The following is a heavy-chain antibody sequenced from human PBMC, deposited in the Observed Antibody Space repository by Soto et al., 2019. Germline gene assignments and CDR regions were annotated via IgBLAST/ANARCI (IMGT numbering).Heavy chain of an antibody. V-gene: IGHV1-69*13. CDR1: GGTFSSYA. CDR3: ARPVEMATISRSYLFY. Sequence: SVKVSCKASGGTFSSYAINWVRQAPGQGLEWMGGIIPIFGTANYAQKFQGRVTITADESTSTAYMELSSLRSEDTAVYYCARPVEMATISRSYLFYWGQGTLVTV. CDR2: IIPIFGTA. J-gene: IGHJ4*02. D-gene: IGHD5-12*01.